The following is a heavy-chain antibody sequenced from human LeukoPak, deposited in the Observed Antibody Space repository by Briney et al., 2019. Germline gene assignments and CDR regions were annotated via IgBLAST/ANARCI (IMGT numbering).Heavy chain of an antibody. CDR3: ARELSTVLWPIYFDY. CDR1: GGTFSNYA. D-gene: IGHD2-2*01. CDR2: IIPIFGTA. V-gene: IGHV1-69*06. Sequence: ASVNVSCKASGGTFSNYAISWVRQAPGQGLEWMGGIIPIFGTANYAQKFRGRVTITADKSTRTAYMELSSLRSDDTAVYYCARELSTVLWPIYFDYWGQGTLVTVSS. J-gene: IGHJ4*02.